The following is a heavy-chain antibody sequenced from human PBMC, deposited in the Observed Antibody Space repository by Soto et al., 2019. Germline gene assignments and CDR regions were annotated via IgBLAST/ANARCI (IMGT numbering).Heavy chain of an antibody. CDR3: ARGDVDIVATSHYYYYGMDV. J-gene: IGHJ6*02. V-gene: IGHV3-33*01. Sequence: QVQLVESGGGVVQPGRSLRLSCAASGFTFSSYGMHWVRQAPGKGLEWVAVIWYDGSNKYYADSVKGRFTISRDNSKNTLYLQMNSRRAEDTAVYYCARGDVDIVATSHYYYYGMDVWGQGTTVTVSS. CDR1: GFTFSSYG. CDR2: IWYDGSNK. D-gene: IGHD5-12*01.